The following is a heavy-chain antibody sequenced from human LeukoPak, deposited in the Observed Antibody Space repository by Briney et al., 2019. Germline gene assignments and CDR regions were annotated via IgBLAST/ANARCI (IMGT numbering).Heavy chain of an antibody. CDR1: GGSVSSGDYY. J-gene: IGHJ4*02. V-gene: IGHV4-30-4*01. CDR2: IYYSGST. Sequence: SETLSLTCSVSGGSVSSGDYYWSWIRQPPGMGLEWIGYIYYSGSTYYNPSLKSRVSISVDTSKNQFSLKLTSVTAADTAVYYCARDRYFIGFDYWGQGTLVTVPS. CDR3: ARDRYFIGFDY. D-gene: IGHD3-9*01.